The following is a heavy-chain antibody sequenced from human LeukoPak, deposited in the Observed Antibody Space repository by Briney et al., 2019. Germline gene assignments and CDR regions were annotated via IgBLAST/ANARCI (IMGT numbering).Heavy chain of an antibody. V-gene: IGHV3-7*01. J-gene: IGHJ4*02. D-gene: IGHD2-15*01. Sequence: GGSLRLSCAASGFTFSRYWMTWVRQSPGKGLEWVANINQDGCEKYYGDSVTGRFTISRDNAENSLFLQMNSLRADDTGVYYCARAREAPANVFPDHWGQGVVVTVSS. CDR2: INQDGCEK. CDR1: GFTFSRYW. CDR3: ARAREAPANVFPDH.